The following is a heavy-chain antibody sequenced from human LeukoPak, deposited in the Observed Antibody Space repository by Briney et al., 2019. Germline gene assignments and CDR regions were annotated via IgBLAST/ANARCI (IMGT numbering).Heavy chain of an antibody. CDR3: ASADTATFFDY. Sequence: SETLSLTCTVSGGSISSYYWSWIRQPPGKGLEWIGYMYYSGSTNYNPSLKSRVTISVDTSKNQFSLKLSSVTAADTAVYYCASADTATFFDYWGQGTLVTVSS. CDR2: MYYSGST. V-gene: IGHV4-59*01. CDR1: GGSISSYY. D-gene: IGHD5-18*01. J-gene: IGHJ4*02.